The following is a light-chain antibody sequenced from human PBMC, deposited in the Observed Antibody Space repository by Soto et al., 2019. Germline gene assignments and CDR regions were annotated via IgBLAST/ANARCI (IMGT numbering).Light chain of an antibody. Sequence: DIVMTQSPLSLPVTPGEPASISCRSSQSLLQSNGYNYLDWYLQRPGQSPQVLIYLGSNRASGVPDRFSGSGSGTDFTLKISSVEAEDVGVYYCMQALQSPLTVGGGTKVEIK. V-gene: IGKV2-28*01. CDR2: LGS. CDR3: MQALQSPLT. CDR1: QSLLQSNGYNY. J-gene: IGKJ4*01.